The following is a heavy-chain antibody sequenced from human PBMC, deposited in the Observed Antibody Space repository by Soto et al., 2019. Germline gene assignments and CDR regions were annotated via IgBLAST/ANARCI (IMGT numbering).Heavy chain of an antibody. CDR1: GFTFSSYG. CDR2: ISYDGSNK. D-gene: IGHD3-3*01. J-gene: IGHJ4*02. Sequence: QVQLVESGGGVVQPGRSLRLSCAASGFTFSSYGMHWVRQAPGKGLEWVAVISYDGSNKYYADSVKGRFTISRDNSKNTLYLQMNSLRAEDTAVYYCATTGGLRFLEWFVYWGQGTLVTVSS. V-gene: IGHV3-30*03. CDR3: ATTGGLRFLEWFVY.